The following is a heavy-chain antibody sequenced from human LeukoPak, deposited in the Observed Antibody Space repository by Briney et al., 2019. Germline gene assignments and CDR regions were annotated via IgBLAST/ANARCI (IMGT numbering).Heavy chain of an antibody. Sequence: ASVKVSRKASGYTFTSYAIHWVRQAPGQRLEWMGWINTSNGNTKYSQKFQGRVTITRDTSASTAYMALSSLRFEDTAIYYCARVYRERSYFDYWGQGTLVTVSS. CDR2: INTSNGNT. J-gene: IGHJ4*02. CDR1: GYTFTSYA. V-gene: IGHV1-3*04. D-gene: IGHD4-11*01. CDR3: ARVYRERSYFDY.